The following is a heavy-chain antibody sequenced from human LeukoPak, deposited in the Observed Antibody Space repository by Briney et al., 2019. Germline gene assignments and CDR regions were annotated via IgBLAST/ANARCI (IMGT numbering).Heavy chain of an antibody. V-gene: IGHV3-53*01. CDR1: GFTVSSKY. CDR2: TDSGGST. Sequence: PGGSLRLSCAASGFTVSSKYMSWVRQAPGKGLEWVSVTDSGGSTYYADSVKGRFTISRDNSKNTLYLQMNSLRAEDTAVYYCARAGWLAPVFDYWGQGTLVTVSS. D-gene: IGHD6-19*01. J-gene: IGHJ4*02. CDR3: ARAGWLAPVFDY.